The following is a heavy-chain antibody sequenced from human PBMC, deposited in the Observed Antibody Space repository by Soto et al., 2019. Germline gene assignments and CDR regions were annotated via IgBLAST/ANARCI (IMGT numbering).Heavy chain of an antibody. CDR1: GGTFSSYA. V-gene: IGHV1-69*13. D-gene: IGHD6-19*01. Sequence: GASVKVSCKASGGTFSSYAISWVRQAPGQGLEWMGGIIPIFGTANYAQKFQGRVTITADESTSTAYMELSSLRSEDTAVYYCARLWYSSGAVWFDPWGQGTLVTVSS. J-gene: IGHJ5*02. CDR2: IIPIFGTA. CDR3: ARLWYSSGAVWFDP.